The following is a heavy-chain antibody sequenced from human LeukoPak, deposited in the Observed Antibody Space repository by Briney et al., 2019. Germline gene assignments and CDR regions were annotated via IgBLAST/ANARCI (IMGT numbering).Heavy chain of an antibody. CDR1: GGSISSYY. J-gene: IGHJ4*02. CDR2: IYYSGST. Sequence: SETLSPTCTVSGGSISSYYWSWIRQPPGKGLEWIGYIYYSGSTNYNPSLKSRVTISVDTSKNQFSLKLSSVTAADTAVYYCARVGPPGPVAYFDYWGQGTLVTVSS. D-gene: IGHD6-19*01. CDR3: ARVGPPGPVAYFDY. V-gene: IGHV4-59*01.